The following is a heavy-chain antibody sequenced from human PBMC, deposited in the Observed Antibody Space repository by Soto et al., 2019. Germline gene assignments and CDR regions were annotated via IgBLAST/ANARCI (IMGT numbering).Heavy chain of an antibody. Sequence: QVQLVQSGAEVKTPGSSVKVSCKASGGTFSSYSINWVRQAPGQGLEWMGRLIPMIGTADYAQRFQGRVTFTADESSNTASMEVTNLTSDDTAVYYCARAVVLTFTRYYDMDVWGQGTTVTVSS. J-gene: IGHJ6*02. D-gene: IGHD3-22*01. V-gene: IGHV1-69*18. CDR2: LIPMIGTA. CDR1: GGTFSSYS. CDR3: ARAVVLTFTRYYDMDV.